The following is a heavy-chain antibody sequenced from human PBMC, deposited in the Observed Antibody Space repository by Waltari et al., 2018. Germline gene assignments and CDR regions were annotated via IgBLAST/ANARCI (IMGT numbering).Heavy chain of an antibody. CDR2: INHSGST. Sequence: QVQLQQWGAGLLKPSETLSLTCAVYGGSFSGYYWSWIRQPPGKGLEWIGEINHSGSTNYNPSLKSRVTISVDTSKNQFSLKMSSVTAADTAVYYCARVPIRYFDWLPPDDWYFDLWGRGTLVIVSS. V-gene: IGHV4-34*01. CDR3: ARVPIRYFDWLPPDDWYFDL. D-gene: IGHD3-9*01. CDR1: GGSFSGYY. J-gene: IGHJ2*01.